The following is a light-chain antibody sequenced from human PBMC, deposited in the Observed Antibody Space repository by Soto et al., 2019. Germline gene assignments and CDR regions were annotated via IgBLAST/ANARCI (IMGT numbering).Light chain of an antibody. V-gene: IGKV3-20*01. CDR3: QQYGDSLPYT. Sequence: EIVLTQSPGTLSLSPGERATLSSRASQSVRNNYLAWYQQKPGQAPRLLIYGVSARATGIPDRFSGSGSGTDFTLTISRLEPEDFAVFYCQQYGDSLPYTFGQGTKLEIK. CDR2: GVS. CDR1: QSVRNNY. J-gene: IGKJ2*01.